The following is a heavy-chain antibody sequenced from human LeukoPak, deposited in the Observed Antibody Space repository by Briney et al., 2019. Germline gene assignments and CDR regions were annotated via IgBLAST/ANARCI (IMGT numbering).Heavy chain of an antibody. Sequence: TSETLSLTCTVSGGSISSYYWSWIRQPAGKGLEWIGRIYTSGSTNYNPSPKSRVTMSVDTSKNQFSLKLSSVTAADTAVYYCARVDTAMVAHAFDIRGQGTMVTVSS. CDR2: IYTSGST. D-gene: IGHD5-18*01. CDR1: GGSISSYY. V-gene: IGHV4-4*07. CDR3: ARVDTAMVAHAFDI. J-gene: IGHJ3*02.